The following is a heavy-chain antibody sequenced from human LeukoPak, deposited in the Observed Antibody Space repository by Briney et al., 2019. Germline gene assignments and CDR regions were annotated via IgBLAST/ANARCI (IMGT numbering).Heavy chain of an antibody. CDR2: ISGSGGST. V-gene: IGHV3-23*01. CDR3: AKVEAAAGSFDY. CDR1: GFTVSSNY. D-gene: IGHD6-13*01. J-gene: IGHJ4*02. Sequence: PGGSLRLSCAASGFTVSSNYMSWVRQAPGKGLEWVSAISGSGGSTYYADSVKGRFTISRDNSKNTLYLQMNSLRAEDTAVYYCAKVEAAAGSFDYWGQGTLVTVSS.